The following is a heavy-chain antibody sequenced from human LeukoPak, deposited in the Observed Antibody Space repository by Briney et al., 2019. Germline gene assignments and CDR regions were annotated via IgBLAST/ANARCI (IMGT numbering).Heavy chain of an antibody. CDR2: IYPGDSDT. D-gene: IGHD5-18*01. Sequence: GESLKISCQGSGYTFTAYWIGWVRQMPGRGLEWLGIIYPGDSDTRYSPSFQGQVTISADKSISTAYLQWSSLKASDTAMYYCARQYTGLDYWGQGTLVTVSS. CDR1: GYTFTAYW. J-gene: IGHJ4*02. V-gene: IGHV5-51*01. CDR3: ARQYTGLDY.